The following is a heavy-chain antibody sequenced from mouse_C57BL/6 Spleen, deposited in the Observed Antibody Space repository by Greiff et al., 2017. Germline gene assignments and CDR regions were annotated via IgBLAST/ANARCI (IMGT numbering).Heavy chain of an antibody. CDR1: GYTFTSYG. D-gene: IGHD1-1*01. V-gene: IGHV1-81*01. CDR3: AREVLYYYGSSYEGYFDV. Sequence: QVQLQQSGAELARPGASVKLSCKASGYTFTSYGISWVKQSTGQGLEWIGEIYPRSGNTYYNEKFKGKATLTADKSSSTAYMELRSLTSEDSAVYFCAREVLYYYGSSYEGYFDVWGTGTTVTVSS. CDR2: IYPRSGNT. J-gene: IGHJ1*03.